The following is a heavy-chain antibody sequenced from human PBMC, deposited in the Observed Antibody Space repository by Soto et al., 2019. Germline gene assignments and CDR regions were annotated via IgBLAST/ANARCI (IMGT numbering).Heavy chain of an antibody. J-gene: IGHJ4*02. V-gene: IGHV4-34*01. CDR1: GGSFSGYY. D-gene: IGHD3-9*01. Sequence: QVQLQQWGAGLLKPSETLSLTCAVYGGSFSGYYWSWIRQPPGKGLEWIGEINHSGSTNYNPSLKSGVTISVDXXKXQXXRKLSSVTAADTAVYYCARLLRYFDWLLPRYYFDYWGQGTLVTVSS. CDR2: INHSGST. CDR3: ARLLRYFDWLLPRYYFDY.